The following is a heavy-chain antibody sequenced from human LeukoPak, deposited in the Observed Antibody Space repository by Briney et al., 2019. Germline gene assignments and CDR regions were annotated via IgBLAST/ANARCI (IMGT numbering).Heavy chain of an antibody. CDR2: ISYDGSNK. D-gene: IGHD4-17*01. Sequence: PGGSLRLSCAASGFTFSSYAMHWVRQAPGKGLEWVAVISYDGSNKYYADSVKGRFTISRDNSKNTLYLQMNSLRAEDTAVYYCARGTAYGDYFDYWGQGTLVTVSS. V-gene: IGHV3-30*04. CDR1: GFTFSSYA. CDR3: ARGTAYGDYFDY. J-gene: IGHJ4*02.